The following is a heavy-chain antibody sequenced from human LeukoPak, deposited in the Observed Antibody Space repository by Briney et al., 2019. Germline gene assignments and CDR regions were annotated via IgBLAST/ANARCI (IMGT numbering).Heavy chain of an antibody. CDR2: ISTTSSHI. CDR3: ARGIVATTAFDY. V-gene: IGHV3-21*01. J-gene: IGHJ4*02. CDR1: GFTFSSSS. Sequence: GSLRLSCAASGFTFSSSSMNWVRQAPGKGLEWVSSISTTSSHIYYADSVKGRFTISRDNAKNSLYLQMNSLRAEDMAVYYCARGIVATTAFDYWGQGTLVTVSS. D-gene: IGHD5-12*01.